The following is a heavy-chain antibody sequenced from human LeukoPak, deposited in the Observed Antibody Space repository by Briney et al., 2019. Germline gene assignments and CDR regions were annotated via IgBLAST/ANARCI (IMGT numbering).Heavy chain of an antibody. CDR3: ARERYDSSGYYDY. Sequence: GGSLRLSCAASGFTFSSYAMSWVRQAPGKGLEWVSVIYSGGSTYYADSVKGRFTISRDNSKNTLYLQMNSLRAEDTAVYYCARERYDSSGYYDYWGQGTLVTVSS. D-gene: IGHD3-22*01. J-gene: IGHJ4*02. CDR1: GFTFSSYA. V-gene: IGHV3-53*01. CDR2: IYSGGST.